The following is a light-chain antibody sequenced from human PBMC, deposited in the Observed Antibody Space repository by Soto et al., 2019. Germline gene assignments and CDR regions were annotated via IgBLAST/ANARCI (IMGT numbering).Light chain of an antibody. J-gene: IGLJ2*01. Sequence: SYELTQPPSVSVSPGQTASITCSGDKLGDKYACWYQQKPGQSPVLVIYQDSKRPSGIPERFSGSNSGNTATLPISGTQAMDEAYYYCQEWSSSTYVVFGGGTKLTVL. CDR3: QEWSSSTYVV. CDR1: KLGDKY. CDR2: QDS. V-gene: IGLV3-1*01.